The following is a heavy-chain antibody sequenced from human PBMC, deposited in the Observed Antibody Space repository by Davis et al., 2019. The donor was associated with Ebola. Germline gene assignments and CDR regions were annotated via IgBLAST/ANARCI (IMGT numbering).Heavy chain of an antibody. J-gene: IGHJ4*02. V-gene: IGHV3-53*01. CDR3: AKLAYITIFGVASLDY. D-gene: IGHD3-3*01. CDR2: IYSGGST. CDR1: GFTVSSNY. Sequence: PGGSLRLSCAASGFTVSSNYMSWVRQAPGKGLEWVSVIYSGGSTYYADPVKGRFTISRDNSKNTLYLQMNSLRAEDTAVYYCAKLAYITIFGVASLDYWGQGTLVTVSS.